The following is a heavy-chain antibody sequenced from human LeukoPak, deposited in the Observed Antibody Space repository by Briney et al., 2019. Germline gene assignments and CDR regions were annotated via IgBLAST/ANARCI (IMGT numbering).Heavy chain of an antibody. J-gene: IGHJ5*02. CDR3: ARHDSSGSDNWFDP. CDR1: GGSISSSSYY. D-gene: IGHD3-10*01. CDR2: IYCSGTT. V-gene: IGHV4-39*01. Sequence: SETLSLTCTVSGGSISSSSYYWGWIRQPPGKGLEWIGSIYCSGTTYYNPSLKSRLTISVDTSKNQFSLNLSSVTAADTAVYYCARHDSSGSDNWFDPWGQGTLVTVSS.